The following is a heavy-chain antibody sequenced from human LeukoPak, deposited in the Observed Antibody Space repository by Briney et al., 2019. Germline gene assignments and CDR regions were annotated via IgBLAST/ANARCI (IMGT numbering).Heavy chain of an antibody. V-gene: IGHV3-11*03. CDR2: ISSGSSYT. CDR1: GFIFSDYY. Sequence: PGGSLRLSCAASGFIFSDYYMSWIRQAPGKGLEWVSYISSGSSYTNNADSVKGRFTISRDNAKNSLYLQMNSLRAEDTAVYYCTRIFYYETGGYYPDHWGQGTLVTVSS. CDR3: TRIFYYETGGYYPDH. D-gene: IGHD3-22*01. J-gene: IGHJ4*02.